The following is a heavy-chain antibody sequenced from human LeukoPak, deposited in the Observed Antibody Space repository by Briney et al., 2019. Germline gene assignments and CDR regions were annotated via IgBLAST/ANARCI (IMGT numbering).Heavy chain of an antibody. CDR3: ARNMGSSSWKGYYFDY. V-gene: IGHV3-9*01. Sequence: GGSLRLSCAASGFSFDEYVMHWVRQAPGKGLEWVSGINWNSNDIGYADSVKGRFTISRDNAKNSLYLQMNSLRAEDTALYYCARNMGSSSWKGYYFDYWGQGTLVTVSS. D-gene: IGHD6-13*01. J-gene: IGHJ4*02. CDR2: INWNSNDI. CDR1: GFSFDEYV.